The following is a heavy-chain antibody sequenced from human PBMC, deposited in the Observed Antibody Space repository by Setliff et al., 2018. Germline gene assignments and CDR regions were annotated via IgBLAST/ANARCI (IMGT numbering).Heavy chain of an antibody. CDR1: GGSISSTTYY. J-gene: IGHJ6*03. CDR2: ISYSGST. CDR3: ARMSGFQYMDV. D-gene: IGHD3-3*01. Sequence: SETLSLTCTVSGGSISSTTYYWGWIRQAPGKGLEWIGSISYSGSTYYNPSLESRVTISLDTSKNQFSLSLSSVTAADTAVYYCARMSGFQYMDVWGKGTTVTVSS. V-gene: IGHV4-39*07.